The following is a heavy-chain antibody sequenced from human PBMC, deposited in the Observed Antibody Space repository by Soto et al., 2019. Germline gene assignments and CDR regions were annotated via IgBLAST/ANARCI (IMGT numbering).Heavy chain of an antibody. Sequence: QVQLVESGGGVVQPGRSLRLSCAASGFTFSSYGMHWVRQAPGKGLEWVAVISYDGSNKYYADSVKGRFTISRDNSKNTLYLQMNSLRAEDTAVYYCARGGYCDYYFVYWGQGTLVTVSS. CDR2: ISYDGSNK. D-gene: IGHD4-17*01. V-gene: IGHV3-30*03. J-gene: IGHJ4*02. CDR3: ARGGYCDYYFVY. CDR1: GFTFSSYG.